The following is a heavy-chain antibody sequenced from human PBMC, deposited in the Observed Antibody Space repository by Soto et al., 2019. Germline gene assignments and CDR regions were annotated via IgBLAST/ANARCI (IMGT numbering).Heavy chain of an antibody. J-gene: IGHJ4*02. D-gene: IGHD3-22*01. Sequence: GASVKVSCKASGFTFSSYAMSWVRQAPGKGLEWVSAISGSGGSTYYADSVKGRFTISRDNSKNTLYLQMNSLRAEDTAVYYCASLTYYYDSSGSRQDYWGQGTLV. CDR2: ISGSGGST. CDR3: ASLTYYYDSSGSRQDY. CDR1: GFTFSSYA. V-gene: IGHV3-23*01.